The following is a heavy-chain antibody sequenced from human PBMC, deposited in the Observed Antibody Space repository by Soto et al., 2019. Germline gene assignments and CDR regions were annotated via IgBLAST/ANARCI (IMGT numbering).Heavy chain of an antibody. J-gene: IGHJ5*02. D-gene: IGHD5-18*01. CDR3: ARDYSILNTAMVTWFDP. CDR1: GGTFSSYA. Sequence: GASVKVSCKASGGTFSSYAISWVRQAPGQGLEWMGGIIPIFGTANYAQKFQGRVTITADESTSTAYMELSSLRSEDTAVYYCARDYSILNTAMVTWFDPWGQGTLVTVSS. CDR2: IIPIFGTA. V-gene: IGHV1-69*13.